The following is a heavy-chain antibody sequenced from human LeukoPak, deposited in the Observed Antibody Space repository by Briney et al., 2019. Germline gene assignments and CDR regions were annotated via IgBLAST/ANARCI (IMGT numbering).Heavy chain of an antibody. J-gene: IGHJ6*03. CDR3: AKIGRKYDFWTGFYEEEVDYMDV. Sequence: GGSLRLSCAASGFTVSNSYLSWVRQAPGKGLEWVSGVSGSGGSTKHADSVKGRFTISRDNSKNTLYLQMNSLRVEDTAVYYCAKIGRKYDFWTGFYEEEVDYMDVWGKGTTVTVSS. CDR1: GFTVSNSY. D-gene: IGHD3-3*01. CDR2: VSGSGGST. V-gene: IGHV3-23*01.